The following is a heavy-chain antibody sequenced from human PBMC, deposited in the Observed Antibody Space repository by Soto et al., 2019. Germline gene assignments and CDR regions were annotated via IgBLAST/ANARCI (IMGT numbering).Heavy chain of an antibody. Sequence: LRLSCAASGFTFRNFAMHWVRQAPGKGLEWVATLSYDESHEYYADSVKGRFTISRDNSKNTLHLQTNSLGPEDTAVYYCARDKSNQGQIVHYLYYYRMDVWGQGDTVTVSS. CDR3: ARDKSNQGQIVHYLYYYRMDV. J-gene: IGHJ6*02. CDR2: LSYDESHE. CDR1: GFTFRNFA. D-gene: IGHD3-22*01. V-gene: IGHV3-30*03.